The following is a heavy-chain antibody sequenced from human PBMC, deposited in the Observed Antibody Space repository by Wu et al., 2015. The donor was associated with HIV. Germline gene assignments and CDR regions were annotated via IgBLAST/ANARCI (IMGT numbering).Heavy chain of an antibody. V-gene: IGHV1-69*05. CDR3: ARNTDSVATSLYSLGV. Sequence: QVQLVQSGAEVKKPGVSVKVSCKASGYSFTGFYIHWVRQAPGQGLEWMGGINPLFGTTKHAQRFQDRVKFTTDESKSTVYMELSSLRSEDTAVYYCARNTDSVATSLYSLGVWGQGTTVTVSS. J-gene: IGHJ6*02. CDR2: INPLFGTT. CDR1: GYSFTGFY. D-gene: IGHD5-12*01.